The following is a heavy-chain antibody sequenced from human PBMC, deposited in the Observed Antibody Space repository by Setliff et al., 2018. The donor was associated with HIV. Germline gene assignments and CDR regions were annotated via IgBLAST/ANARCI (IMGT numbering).Heavy chain of an antibody. V-gene: IGHV3-72*01. CDR2: IRDNLNKYST. J-gene: IGHJ6*03. D-gene: IGHD3-10*01. Sequence: GGSLRLSCAASGFTFGDYYMDWVRQAPGKGLELVGRIRDNLNKYSTEYAASVKGRFAISRDDSKNSLYLQMNSLKTEDTAVYYCARGRLLWSGSYYYYYMDVWGKGTTVTVSS. CDR3: ARGRLLWSGSYYYYYMDV. CDR1: GFTFGDYY.